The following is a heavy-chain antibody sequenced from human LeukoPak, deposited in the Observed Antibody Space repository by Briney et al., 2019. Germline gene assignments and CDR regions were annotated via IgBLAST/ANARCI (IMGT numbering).Heavy chain of an antibody. V-gene: IGHV4-59*08. J-gene: IGHJ4*02. D-gene: IGHD6-13*01. CDR3: ATQDGGAYSSSWYGN. CDR1: GGSISTYY. CDR2: IYYSGST. Sequence: SETLSLTCTVSGGSISTYYWSWIRQPPGKGLEWIGYIYYSGSTNYNPSLKSRVTISVDTSKNQFSLKLSSVTAADTAVYYCATQDGGAYSSSWYGNWGQGTLVTVSS.